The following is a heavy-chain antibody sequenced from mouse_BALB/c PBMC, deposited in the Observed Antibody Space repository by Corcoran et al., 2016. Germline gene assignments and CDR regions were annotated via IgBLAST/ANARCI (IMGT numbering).Heavy chain of an antibody. CDR3: ARDADWYFDV. CDR2: INPNNGGT. V-gene: IGHV1-26*01. CDR1: GYTLTDYY. Sequence: EVQLQQSGPDLVKPGAQVKFSFKPFGYTLTDYYLKWVKQSNGKSLEWIGEINPNNGGTSYNQKFKGKATLTVDKSSSTAYMQLNSLTSEDSAVDYCARDADWYFDVWGAGTTVTVSS. J-gene: IGHJ1*01.